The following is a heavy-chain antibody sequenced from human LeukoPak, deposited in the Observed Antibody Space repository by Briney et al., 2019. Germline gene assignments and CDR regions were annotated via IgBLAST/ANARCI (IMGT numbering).Heavy chain of an antibody. V-gene: IGHV1-46*01. CDR2: INPSGGST. J-gene: IGHJ5*02. Sequence: ASVKVSCKASGYSFTSYHMHWVRQAPGQGLEWMGIINPSGGSTNYAQKFQGRVTMTRDMSTSTVYMVLSSLRSEDTAVYYCAREAVTIFGLVRTQTTKGPHRFDPWGQGTLVTVSS. D-gene: IGHD3-3*01. CDR1: GYSFTSYH. CDR3: AREAVTIFGLVRTQTTKGPHRFDP.